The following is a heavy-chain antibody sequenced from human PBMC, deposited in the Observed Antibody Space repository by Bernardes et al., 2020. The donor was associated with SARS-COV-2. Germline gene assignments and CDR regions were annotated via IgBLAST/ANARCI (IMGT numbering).Heavy chain of an antibody. J-gene: IGHJ3*02. CDR1: GFTFSSYA. D-gene: IGHD7-27*01. V-gene: IGHV3-23*01. CDR3: AKEHWGSGVGSFDM. Sequence: GGSLRLSCEASGFTFSSYAMSWVRQAPGKGPEWVSAVGDSGGNTWYADSVKGRFTISRDNSKNTMSLEMNSLRAEDTARYYCAKEHWGSGVGSFDMWGQGAKVSV. CDR2: VGDSGGNT.